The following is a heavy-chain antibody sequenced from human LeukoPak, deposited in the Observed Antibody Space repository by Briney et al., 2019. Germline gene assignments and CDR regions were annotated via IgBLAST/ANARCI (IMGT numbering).Heavy chain of an antibody. CDR2: INHSGTT. CDR3: AGATIRYCSGGSCYLDPFDY. D-gene: IGHD2-15*01. V-gene: IGHV4-34*01. Sequence: NTSETLSLTCAVYGESFSGYYWSWIRQPPGKGLEWIGEINHSGTTNYNPSLKSRVSISVDTSKNQFSLRLSSVTAADTAVYYCAGATIRYCSGGSCYLDPFDYWGHGTLVTVSS. CDR1: GESFSGYY. J-gene: IGHJ4*01.